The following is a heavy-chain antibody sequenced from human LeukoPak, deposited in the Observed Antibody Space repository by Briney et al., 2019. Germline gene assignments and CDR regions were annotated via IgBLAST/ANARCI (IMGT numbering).Heavy chain of an antibody. CDR1: GYTFTSCD. Sequence: ASVKVSCKASGYTFTSCDINWVRQATGPGLEWMGWMNPNSGNTGYGQRFQGRITMTRDISIGTAYMELSNQTSEDTAIYYCTRGSSGRRDNWGQGTLVTVSA. CDR2: MNPNSGNT. CDR3: TRGSSGRRDN. D-gene: IGHD6-19*01. J-gene: IGHJ4*02. V-gene: IGHV1-8*01.